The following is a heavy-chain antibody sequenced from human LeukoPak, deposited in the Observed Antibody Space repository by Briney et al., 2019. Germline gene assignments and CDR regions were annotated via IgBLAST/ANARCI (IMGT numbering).Heavy chain of an antibody. J-gene: IGHJ4*02. Sequence: AAVKVSCKASGGTFSSYANSWVRQAPGQGLEWMGGIIPIFGNTNYAQKVQGRVTITADESTSTAYLELSSLRAEDTAVYYCAREDIGAHPGPFDYWGQGTLVTVSS. CDR3: AREDIGAHPGPFDY. D-gene: IGHD3-10*01. CDR1: GGTFSSYA. V-gene: IGHV1-69*13. CDR2: IIPIFGNT.